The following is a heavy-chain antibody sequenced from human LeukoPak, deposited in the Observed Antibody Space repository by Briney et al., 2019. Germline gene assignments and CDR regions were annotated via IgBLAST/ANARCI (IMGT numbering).Heavy chain of an antibody. D-gene: IGHD5-18*01. CDR3: ARVTPAMALYYFDY. J-gene: IGHJ4*02. V-gene: IGHV4-59*01. CDR1: GGSISSYY. CDR2: IYYSGST. Sequence: SETLSLTCTVSGGSISSYYWSWIRQPPGKGVEWIGYIYYSGSTNYNPSLKSRVTISVDTSKNQFSLKLSSVTAADTAVYYCARVTPAMALYYFDYWGQGTLVTVSS.